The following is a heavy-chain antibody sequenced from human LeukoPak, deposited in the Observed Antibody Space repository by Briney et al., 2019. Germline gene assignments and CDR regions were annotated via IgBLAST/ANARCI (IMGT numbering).Heavy chain of an antibody. Sequence: ASVKVSCTASGYTFTDYYIHWVRQAPGQGLEWMGRINPNSGGTNYAQKFQGRVTMTRDTSISTAYMELSRLSSDDTAVYYCATSRDRIAAAGRDEFDYWGQGTLVTVSS. D-gene: IGHD6-13*01. J-gene: IGHJ4*02. CDR3: ATSRDRIAAAGRDEFDY. CDR2: INPNSGGT. V-gene: IGHV1-2*06. CDR1: GYTFTDYY.